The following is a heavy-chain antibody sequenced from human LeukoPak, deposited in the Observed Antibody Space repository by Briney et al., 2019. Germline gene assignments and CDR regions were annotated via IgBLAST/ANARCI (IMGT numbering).Heavy chain of an antibody. J-gene: IGHJ4*02. CDR2: IYYSGST. V-gene: IGHV4-39*01. D-gene: IGHD3-10*01. CDR3: ARSKVPAIHFDY. CDR1: GGSLTSSSYC. Sequence: SSESLSLTCTVAGGSLTSSSYCCGWIRQPPGKGLEWIGMIYYSGSTYYNPSLKSRVTISVDTSKNQFSLKLSSVTAADTAVYYCARSKVPAIHFDYWGQGTLVTVSS.